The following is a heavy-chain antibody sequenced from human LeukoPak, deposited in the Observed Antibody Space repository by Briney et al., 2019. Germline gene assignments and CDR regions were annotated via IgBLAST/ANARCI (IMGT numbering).Heavy chain of an antibody. CDR1: GYTFTSYD. Sequence: ASAKVSCKASGYTFTSYDINWVRQATGQGLEWMGWMNPNSGNTGYAQKFQGRVTITRNTSISTAYMELSSLRSEDTAVYYCARVPTYYYGSGSRTNWFDPWGQGTLVTVSS. CDR3: ARVPTYYYGSGSRTNWFDP. J-gene: IGHJ5*02. D-gene: IGHD3-10*01. CDR2: MNPNSGNT. V-gene: IGHV1-8*03.